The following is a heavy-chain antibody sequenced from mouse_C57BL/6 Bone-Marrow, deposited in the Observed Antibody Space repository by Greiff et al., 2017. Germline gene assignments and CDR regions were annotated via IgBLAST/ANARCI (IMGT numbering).Heavy chain of an antibody. V-gene: IGHV1-9*01. CDR2: ILPGSGST. CDR3: ARDDHGGSSHFDY. CDR1: GYTFTGFW. Sequence: VQLQQSGAELMKPGASVKLSCKASGYTFTGFWIEWVKQRPGHGLEWIGEILPGSGSTNYNEKFKGKATFTADPSSSTAYMQLSSLTAEDSAIYYCARDDHGGSSHFDYWGQGTTLTVSS. J-gene: IGHJ2*01. D-gene: IGHD1-1*02.